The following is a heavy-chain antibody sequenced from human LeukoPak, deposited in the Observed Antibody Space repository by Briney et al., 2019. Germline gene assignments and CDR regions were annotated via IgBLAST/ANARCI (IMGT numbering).Heavy chain of an antibody. V-gene: IGHV1-2*06. CDR1: GYTFTGYY. CDR3: ARAQQWLVNLFDY. Sequence: ASVKVSCKASGYTFTGYYMHWVRQAPGQGLEWMGRINPNSGGTNYAQKFQGRGTMTRDTSISTAYMEMSRLRSDDTAVYYCARAQQWLVNLFDYWGQGTLVTVSS. J-gene: IGHJ4*02. D-gene: IGHD6-19*01. CDR2: INPNSGGT.